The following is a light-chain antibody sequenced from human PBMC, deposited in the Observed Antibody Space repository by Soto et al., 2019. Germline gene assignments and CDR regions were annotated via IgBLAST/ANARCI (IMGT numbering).Light chain of an antibody. CDR2: DAY. V-gene: IGKV3-11*01. J-gene: IGKJ5*01. CDR3: QQRHMWPIT. CDR1: QSVSGY. Sequence: EIVFTQSPATPSFSPRERATPSCRASQSVSGYLAWYQQKPGQAPRLLIYDAYNRATGIPPRFSGSGSGTDFTLTISSLEPEDSAVYYCQQRHMWPITFGQGTRLEIK.